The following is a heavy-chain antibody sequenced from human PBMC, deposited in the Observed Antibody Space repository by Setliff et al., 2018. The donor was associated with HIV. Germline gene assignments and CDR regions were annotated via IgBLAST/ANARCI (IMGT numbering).Heavy chain of an antibody. Sequence: ASVKVSCKASGGTFSSYAISWVRQAPGQGLEWMGGIIPIFGATNYAREFQGRVTITADESTSTVYMELGSLRSEDTAVYYCAVDYGGNSLPRFDKWGQGTLVTSPQ. CDR3: AVDYGGNSLPRFDK. D-gene: IGHD4-17*01. CDR2: IIPIFGAT. J-gene: IGHJ4*02. CDR1: GGTFSSYA. V-gene: IGHV1-69*13.